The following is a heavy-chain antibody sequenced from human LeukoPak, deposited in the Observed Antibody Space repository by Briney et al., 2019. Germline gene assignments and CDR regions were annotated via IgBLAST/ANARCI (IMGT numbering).Heavy chain of an antibody. CDR3: AGRPTGYSSGYIH. J-gene: IGHJ4*02. CDR2: VSGSAHKI. CDR1: GITFSNYA. D-gene: IGHD5-18*01. V-gene: IGHV3-23*01. Sequence: GGSLRLSCVASGITFSNYAVSWVRQAPEKGLDWVSVVSGSAHKIRYADSVKGRFTISRDNSENIVYLQMNNLRVEDTAVYYCAGRPTGYSSGYIHWGQGTLVTVSS.